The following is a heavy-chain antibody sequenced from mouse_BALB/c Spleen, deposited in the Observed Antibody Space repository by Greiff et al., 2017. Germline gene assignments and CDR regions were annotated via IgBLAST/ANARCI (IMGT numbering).Heavy chain of an antibody. V-gene: IGHV5-6-3*01. Sequence: EGQGVESGGGLVQPGGSLKLSCAASGFTFSSYGMSWVRQTPDKRLELVATINSNGGSAYYPDSVKGRFTISRANAKNTLYLQMSSLKSEDTAMYYCAREDGYDGAPYWGQGTLVTVSA. CDR1: GFTFSSYG. D-gene: IGHD2-2*01. CDR2: INSNGGSA. J-gene: IGHJ3*01. CDR3: AREDGYDGAPY.